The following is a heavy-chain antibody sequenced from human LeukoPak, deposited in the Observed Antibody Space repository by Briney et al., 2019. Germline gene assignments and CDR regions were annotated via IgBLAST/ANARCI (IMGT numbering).Heavy chain of an antibody. V-gene: IGHV4-39*01. CDR1: GGSISSSGYY. CDR2: IYYSGST. J-gene: IGHJ5*02. D-gene: IGHD1-26*01. CDR3: ARHEYSGGYYGLSWFDP. Sequence: SETLSLTCTVSGGSISSSGYYWGWIRQPPGKGLEWIASIYYSGSTYYNPSLKSRVTISADTSKNQLSLKLSSLTAADTAVYYCARHEYSGGYYGLSWFDPWGQGTLVTVSS.